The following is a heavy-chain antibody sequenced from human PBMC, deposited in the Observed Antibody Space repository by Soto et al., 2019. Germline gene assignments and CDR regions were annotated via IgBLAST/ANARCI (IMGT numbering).Heavy chain of an antibody. V-gene: IGHV2-5*02. Sequence: QITLKESGPPLVKPTQTLTLTCTFSVFSLSTSGVGVGWIRQPPGKALEWLALIYWDDDKRYSPSLKSRLTITKDTSKNQVVLTMTNMDPVDTATYYCAHSLRGYGSGRSFDYWGQGTLVTVSS. CDR1: VFSLSTSGVG. D-gene: IGHD3-10*01. J-gene: IGHJ4*02. CDR3: AHSLRGYGSGRSFDY. CDR2: IYWDDDK.